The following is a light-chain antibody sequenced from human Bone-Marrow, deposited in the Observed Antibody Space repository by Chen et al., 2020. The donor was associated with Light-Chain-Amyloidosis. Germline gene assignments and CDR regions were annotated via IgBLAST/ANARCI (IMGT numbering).Light chain of an antibody. V-gene: IGLV3-25*03. J-gene: IGLJ2*01. Sequence: SSELTQPPSVSVSPLQTARITCTGDDLPTKYAYWYQQKPGQAPVLVIHSDTERPSGISERFSGSSSGTTATLTISGVQAEDEADYHCQSADSSGTYEVIFGGGTKLTVL. CDR1: DLPTKY. CDR2: SDT. CDR3: QSADSSGTYEVI.